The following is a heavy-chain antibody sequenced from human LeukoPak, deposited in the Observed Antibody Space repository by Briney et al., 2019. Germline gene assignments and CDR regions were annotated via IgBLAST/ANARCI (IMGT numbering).Heavy chain of an antibody. V-gene: IGHV3-9*01. CDR2: ISWNSGAI. CDR1: GFTLDDYA. CDR3: AKDRGTTAYYYYGMDV. J-gene: IGHJ6*02. D-gene: IGHD4-11*01. Sequence: GGSLRLSCAASGFTLDDYAMHWVRQAPGKGLEWVSGISWNSGAIGYTDSVKGRFIISRDNSKNTLYLQMNSLRAEDTAVYYCAKDRGTTAYYYYGMDVWGQGTTVTVSS.